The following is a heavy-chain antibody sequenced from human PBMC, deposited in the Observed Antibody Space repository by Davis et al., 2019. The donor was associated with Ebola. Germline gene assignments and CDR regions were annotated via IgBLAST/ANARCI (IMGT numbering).Heavy chain of an antibody. CDR2: ITSSSSYM. CDR3: ASGVSAAGALGS. V-gene: IGHV3-21*01. CDR1: GFTFSIYT. D-gene: IGHD6-13*01. J-gene: IGHJ5*02. Sequence: PGGSLRLSCAASGFTFSIYTMNWVRQAPGKGLEWVSSITSSSSYMYYADSVKGRFTISRDNAKSPLFLQMNSLRAEDSAIYYCASGVSAAGALGSWGQGTLVTVSS.